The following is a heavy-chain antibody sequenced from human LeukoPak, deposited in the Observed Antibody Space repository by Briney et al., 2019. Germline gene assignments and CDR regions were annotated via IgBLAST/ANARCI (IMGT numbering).Heavy chain of an antibody. J-gene: IGHJ4*02. V-gene: IGHV4-39*07. CDR2: IYYVGGT. CDR3: ARGLRRLGYYYESSGYYYLDY. Sequence: SETLSLTCTVSGGSISSSSYYWGGIRQPPGKGREGIGGIYYVGGTYYNPSLKSRVTISVDTSKNQFSLKLSSVTAADTAVYYCARGLRRLGYYYESSGYYYLDYWGQGTLVTVSS. CDR1: GGSISSSSYY. D-gene: IGHD3-22*01.